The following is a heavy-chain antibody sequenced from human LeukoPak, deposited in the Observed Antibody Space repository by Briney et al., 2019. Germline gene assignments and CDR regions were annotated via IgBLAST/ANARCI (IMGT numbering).Heavy chain of an antibody. V-gene: IGHV3-48*01. CDR1: GFTFSRSS. CDR2: ISSGSSNI. Sequence: GGSLILSCTASGFTFSRSSMNWVRQAPGKGPEWVSFISSGSSNIYYADSVKGRFTISRDNAKSSLYLQMNNLRVEDTAVYYCATSERRLRRFDYWGQGTLVAVSS. J-gene: IGHJ4*02. D-gene: IGHD3-16*01. CDR3: ATSERRLRRFDY.